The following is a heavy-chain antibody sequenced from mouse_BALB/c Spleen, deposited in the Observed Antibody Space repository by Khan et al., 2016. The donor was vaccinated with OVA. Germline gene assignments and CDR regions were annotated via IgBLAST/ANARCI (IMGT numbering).Heavy chain of an antibody. CDR3: SRNPFAY. Sequence: VQLQQSGTELVRPGTSVKLSCKASGYTFTSYWMNWIKQRPEQGLEWIGRIDPYDSETHYNQKFKDKDILTVDKSSNTAYMQLSSLTSEDSAVYYCSRNPFAYWGQGTLVTVSA. V-gene: IGHV1-52*01. CDR2: IDPYDSET. CDR1: GYTFTSYW. J-gene: IGHJ3*01.